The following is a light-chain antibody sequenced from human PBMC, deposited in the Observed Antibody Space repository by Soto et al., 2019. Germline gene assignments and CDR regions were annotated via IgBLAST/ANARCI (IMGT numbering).Light chain of an antibody. CDR2: WAS. V-gene: IGKV4-1*01. CDR1: QSVLFRSDNKNY. J-gene: IGKJ2*01. Sequence: DIVMTQSPDSLAVSLGERATINCKSSQSVLFRSDNKNYLAWYQQRSGQPPKLLIYWASTRESGVPDRFSCSGSGTDFTLAISSLQAEDVAVYYCQQYYTSPDTFGQGTKLEIK. CDR3: QQYYTSPDT.